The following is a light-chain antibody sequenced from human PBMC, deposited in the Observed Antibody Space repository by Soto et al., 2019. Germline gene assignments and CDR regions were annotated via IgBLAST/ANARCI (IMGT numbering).Light chain of an antibody. J-gene: IGLJ2*01. CDR1: RSDIGAYNF. CDR2: DVN. Sequence: QSVLTQPASVSGSPGQSITISCTGTRSDIGAYNFVSWYQQHPGEVPKLILYDVNVRPSGVSNRFSGSKSGNTAPLTISVLQAEDEADYYCTSWTTSTTMIFGGGTKLTVL. CDR3: TSWTTSTTMI. V-gene: IGLV2-14*03.